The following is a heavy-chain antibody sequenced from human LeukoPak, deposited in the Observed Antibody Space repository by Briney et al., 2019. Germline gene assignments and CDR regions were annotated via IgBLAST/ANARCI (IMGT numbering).Heavy chain of an antibody. Sequence: ASVKLSCKASGYTFTGYYMYWVRQAPGQGLEWMGWINPNSGGTNYAQKFQGRVTMTRDTSISTAYMELSRLRSDDTAVYYCAREGRTLPAFDYWGQGTQVTVSS. CDR2: INPNSGGT. V-gene: IGHV1-2*02. CDR3: AREGRTLPAFDY. CDR1: GYTFTGYY. D-gene: IGHD1-14*01. J-gene: IGHJ4*02.